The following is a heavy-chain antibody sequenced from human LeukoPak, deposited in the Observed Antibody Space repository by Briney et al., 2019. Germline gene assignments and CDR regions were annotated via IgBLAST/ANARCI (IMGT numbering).Heavy chain of an antibody. CDR3: ARTRPNREYYYYYMDV. D-gene: IGHD1-26*01. Sequence: NPSETLSLTCTVYGGSISSYYWSWIRHPPGKGLEWIGYIYYSGSTNYNPSLKSRVTISVDTSKNQFSLKLSSVTAADTAVYYCARTRPNREYYYYYMDVWGKGTTVTVSS. V-gene: IGHV4-59*01. CDR1: GGSISSYY. CDR2: IYYSGST. J-gene: IGHJ6*03.